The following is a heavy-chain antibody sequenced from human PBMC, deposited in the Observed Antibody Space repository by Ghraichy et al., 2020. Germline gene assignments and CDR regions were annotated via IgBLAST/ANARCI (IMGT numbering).Heavy chain of an antibody. CDR3: ARDNWAPMVRGVILGYGMDV. CDR2: IWYDGSNK. V-gene: IGHV3-33*01. Sequence: GGSLRLSCAASGFTFSSYGMHWVRQAPGKGLEWVAVIWYDGSNKYYADSVKGRFTISRDNSKNTLYLQMNSLRAEDTAVYYCARDNWAPMVRGVILGYGMDVWGQGTTVTVSS. J-gene: IGHJ6*02. D-gene: IGHD3-10*01. CDR1: GFTFSSYG.